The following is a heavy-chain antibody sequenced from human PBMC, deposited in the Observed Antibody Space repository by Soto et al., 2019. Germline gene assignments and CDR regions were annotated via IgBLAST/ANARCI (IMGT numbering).Heavy chain of an antibody. CDR2: ISYDGSNK. J-gene: IGHJ6*02. CDR1: GFTFSSYG. Sequence: ESGGGVVQPGRSLRLSCAASGFTFSSYGMHWVRQAPGKGLEWVAVISYDGSNKYYADSVKGRFTISRDNSKNTLYLQMNSLRAEDTAVYYCVSSTSPYGMDVWGQGTTVTVSS. V-gene: IGHV3-30*03. CDR3: VSSTSPYGMDV. D-gene: IGHD2-2*01.